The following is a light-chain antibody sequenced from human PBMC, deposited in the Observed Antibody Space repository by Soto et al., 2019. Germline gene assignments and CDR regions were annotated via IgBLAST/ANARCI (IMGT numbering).Light chain of an antibody. Sequence: DIQMTQSPSTLSASVGDRVTITCRATQSITTWLAWYQQEAGKAPKLLVSDASTLETGVPSRFSGSGSGTQFTLTIAGLQPDDVATYYCQQYISYPLTFGGGTTV. V-gene: IGKV1-5*01. J-gene: IGKJ4*01. CDR2: DAS. CDR3: QQYISYPLT. CDR1: QSITTW.